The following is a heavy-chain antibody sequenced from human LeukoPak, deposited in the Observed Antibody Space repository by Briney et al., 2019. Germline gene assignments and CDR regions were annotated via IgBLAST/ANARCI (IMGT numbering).Heavy chain of an antibody. CDR1: GLTYTAFA. D-gene: IGHD3-22*01. CDR2: SSASGGSS. J-gene: IGHJ4*02. V-gene: IGHV3-23*01. Sequence: GGSLRLSCEASGLTYTAFAINWVRQAPGKGPEWVSASSASGGSSFYADSVRGRFTISRDNSNNTLYLQMNSLRADDTAVYYCAKVETSYYDGSGYYPFDSWGQGTLVTVSS. CDR3: AKVETSYYDGSGYYPFDS.